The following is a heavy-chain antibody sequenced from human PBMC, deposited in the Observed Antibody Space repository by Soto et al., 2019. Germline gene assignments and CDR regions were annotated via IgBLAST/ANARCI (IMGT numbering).Heavy chain of an antibody. CDR2: ISSSSSYI. Sequence: PGGSLRLSCAASGFTFSLYSMIWVRQAPGKGLEWVSSISSSSSYIYYADSMKGRFTLSRDNAQNSLYLQMNSLRVDDTAVYYCVRARATDSRPDYWGQGTLVTVPQ. V-gene: IGHV3-21*01. CDR3: VRARATDSRPDY. D-gene: IGHD3-22*01. CDR1: GFTFSLYS. J-gene: IGHJ4*02.